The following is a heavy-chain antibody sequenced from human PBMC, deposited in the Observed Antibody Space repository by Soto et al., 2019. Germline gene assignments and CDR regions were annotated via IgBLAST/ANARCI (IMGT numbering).Heavy chain of an antibody. CDR3: VKNSGWFNT. CDR2: IDGSGGIT. Sequence: GLSLRLSCAASGFTFGTTDMSWVRKAPGEGLEWVSTIDGSGGITYYADSVKGRFTISRDNSRNTVYLQMNSLRGDYTALYYCVKNSGWFNTWGQGALVTVSS. V-gene: IGHV3-23*01. CDR1: GFTFGTTD. D-gene: IGHD3-10*01. J-gene: IGHJ5*02.